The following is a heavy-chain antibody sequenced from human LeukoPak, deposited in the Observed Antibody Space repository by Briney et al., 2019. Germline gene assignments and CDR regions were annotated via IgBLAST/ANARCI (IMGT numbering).Heavy chain of an antibody. CDR3: ARHFAGITGNGWFGYQFSYIHV. Sequence: SETLSLTCAVFGGSLGGYSQTWIRQPPGKGLAWVGEFNDCGSTKYNSSLKSRIHISLDTSKNQFSLKLSSVTAADTAVYFCARHFAGITGNGWFGYQFSYIHVWGKGTTVTVSS. J-gene: IGHJ6*03. CDR2: FNDCGST. V-gene: IGHV4-34*01. CDR1: GGSLGGYS. D-gene: IGHD1-14*01.